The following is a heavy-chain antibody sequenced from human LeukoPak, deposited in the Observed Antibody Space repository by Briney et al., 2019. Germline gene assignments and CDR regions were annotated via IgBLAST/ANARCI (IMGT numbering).Heavy chain of an antibody. CDR2: ISWNSGST. CDR1: GFTFDDYA. V-gene: IGHV3-9*03. D-gene: IGHD2-15*01. CDR3: VRNISLSVCSGGACSAHFDY. J-gene: IGHJ4*02. Sequence: PGGSLRLSCAASGFTFDDYAMHWVRQAPGQGREWVSGISWNSGSTVYVDSVKGRFTISRDNAKSSLYLQMYSLRPDDMALYYCVRNISLSVCSGGACSAHFDYWGQGTLVIVSS.